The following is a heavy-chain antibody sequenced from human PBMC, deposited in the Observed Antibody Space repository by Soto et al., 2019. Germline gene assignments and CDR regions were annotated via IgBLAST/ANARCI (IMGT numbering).Heavy chain of an antibody. CDR2: IYPSGNT. CDR3: ARGSLTMDV. V-gene: IGHV4-4*07. J-gene: IGHJ6*02. Sequence: SETLSLTCTVSGGSINNYYWSWIRQPAGKGLEWIGRIYPSGNTNYNPSLKSRVIMSVDTSKDQFSLKLNSVTAADTAVYYCARGSLTMDVWGQGTTVAVSS. D-gene: IGHD3-10*01. CDR1: GGSINNYY.